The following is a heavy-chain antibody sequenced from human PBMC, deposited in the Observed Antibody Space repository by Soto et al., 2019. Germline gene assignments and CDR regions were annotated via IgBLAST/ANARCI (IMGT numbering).Heavy chain of an antibody. CDR1: GASIRSYY. J-gene: IGHJ4*02. V-gene: IGHV4-59*01. Sequence: SETLSLTCTVSGASIRSYYWSWIRQPPGKGLEWIGFIHHSGSTNYNPSLKSRLTMSVDTSKNQFSLKLSSVTAADTAVYYCTRGDSSSRRPHFDYWGQGILVTVSS. D-gene: IGHD6-13*01. CDR3: TRGDSSSRRPHFDY. CDR2: IHHSGST.